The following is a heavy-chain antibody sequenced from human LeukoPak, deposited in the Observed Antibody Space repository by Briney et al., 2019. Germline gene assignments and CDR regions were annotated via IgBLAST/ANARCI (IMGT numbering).Heavy chain of an antibody. CDR1: GGTFSSYA. Sequence: GASVTVSCKASGGTFSSYAISWVRQAPGQGLEWMGRIIPILGIANYAQKFQGRVTITADKSTSTAYMELSSLRSEDTAVYYCARAYGGRVSFDYSGQGTLVTVSS. V-gene: IGHV1-69*04. D-gene: IGHD4-23*01. CDR2: IIPILGIA. J-gene: IGHJ4*02. CDR3: ARAYGGRVSFDY.